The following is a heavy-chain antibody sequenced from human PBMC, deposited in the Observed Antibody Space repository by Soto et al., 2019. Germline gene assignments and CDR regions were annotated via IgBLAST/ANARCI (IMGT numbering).Heavy chain of an antibody. CDR3: AKDIAAATQRIPGVGNYYYMDV. J-gene: IGHJ6*03. D-gene: IGHD2-15*01. CDR2: ISWNSGSI. Sequence: GGSLRLSCAASGFTFDDYAMHWVRQAPGKGLEWVSGISWNSGSIGYADSVKGRFTISRDNAKNSLYLQMNSLRAEDTALYYCAKDIAAATQRIPGVGNYYYMDVWGKGTTVTVSS. V-gene: IGHV3-9*01. CDR1: GFTFDDYA.